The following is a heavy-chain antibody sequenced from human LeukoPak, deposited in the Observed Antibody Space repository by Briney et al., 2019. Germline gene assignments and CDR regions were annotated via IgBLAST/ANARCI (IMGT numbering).Heavy chain of an antibody. J-gene: IGHJ4*02. CDR3: VRDLILVWTPGDDFDF. V-gene: IGHV3-74*01. CDR2: INEDATTI. Sequence: GRSLRLSCAASGFAFSAYWMHWVRQAPGKGLEWVSRINEDATTITYADSVKGRIIISRDNSKKSLYLQMNNLRAEDTAVYYCVRDLILVWTPGDDFDFWGQGTLVIVSS. D-gene: IGHD3-16*01. CDR1: GFAFSAYW.